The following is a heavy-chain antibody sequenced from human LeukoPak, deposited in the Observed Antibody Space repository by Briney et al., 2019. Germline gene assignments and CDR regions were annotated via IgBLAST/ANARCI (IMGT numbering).Heavy chain of an antibody. CDR3: ATSGWVVTNPFDY. CDR2: IYSGDST. V-gene: IGHV3-53*01. Sequence: GGSLRLSCAASGFTVSSNYTSWVRQSPGNGLEWVTVIYSGDSTYYADSVKGRFTISRDNSKNTLYLQMNSLRAEDTAVYYCATSGWVVTNPFDYWGQGTLVTVSS. J-gene: IGHJ4*02. CDR1: GFTVSSNY. D-gene: IGHD2-21*02.